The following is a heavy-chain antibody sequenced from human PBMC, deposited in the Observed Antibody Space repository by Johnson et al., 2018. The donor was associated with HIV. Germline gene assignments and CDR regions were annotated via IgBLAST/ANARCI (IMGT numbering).Heavy chain of an antibody. CDR3: ASDYGDYDHAVDS. CDR1: GFSFSDYF. V-gene: IGHV3-11*04. CDR2: ISRGGSSASVI. Sequence: QEQLVESGGGLVKPGGSLRLSCAASGFSFSDYFVSWIRQAPGKGLEWVSSISRGGSSASVIYYADSVKGRFTISRENAKNSVYLQMNSLRSDGTAVDSRASDYGDYDHAVDSWGRGTGVTVTA. J-gene: IGHJ3*02. D-gene: IGHD4-17*01.